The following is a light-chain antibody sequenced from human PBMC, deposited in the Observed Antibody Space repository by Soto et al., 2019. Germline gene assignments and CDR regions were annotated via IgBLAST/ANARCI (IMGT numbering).Light chain of an antibody. V-gene: IGKV1-39*01. J-gene: IGKJ1*01. CDR3: QQSYSPPRT. CDR2: GAS. Sequence: DIQMTQSPSSLSVSVGDRVTITCRASQSISNYLIWYQHKPRKAPQFLISGASSLEIGVPLRFSGSGSGTDFNLTISSLQPEDFATYYCQQSYSPPRTFGQGTKVEIK. CDR1: QSISNY.